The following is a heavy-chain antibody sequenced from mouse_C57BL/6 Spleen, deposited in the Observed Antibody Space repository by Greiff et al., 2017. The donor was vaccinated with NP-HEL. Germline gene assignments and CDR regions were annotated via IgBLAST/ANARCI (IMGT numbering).Heavy chain of an antibody. Sequence: QVQLQQSGAELMKPGASVKLSCKATGYTFTGYWIEWVKQRPGHGLEWIGEILPGSGSTNYHEKFKGKATFTADTSSNTAYMQLSSLTTEDSAIYYCARGAVVQYFDVWGTGTTVTVSS. CDR2: ILPGSGST. D-gene: IGHD1-1*01. V-gene: IGHV1-9*01. CDR1: GYTFTGYW. CDR3: ARGAVVQYFDV. J-gene: IGHJ1*03.